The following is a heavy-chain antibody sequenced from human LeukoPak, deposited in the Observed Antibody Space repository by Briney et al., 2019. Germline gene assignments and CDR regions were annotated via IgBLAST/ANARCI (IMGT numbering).Heavy chain of an antibody. D-gene: IGHD3-3*01. CDR3: TASRVSDYDFWVYYYYYYGMDV. V-gene: IGHV3-15*07. CDR2: IKSKTDGGTT. Sequence: GGSLRLSCAASGFTFSNAWMNWVRQAPGKGLEWVGRIKSKTDGGTTGYAAPVKGRFTISRDDSKNTLYLQMNSLKTEDTAVYYCTASRVSDYDFWVYYYYYYGMDVWGQGTTVTVSS. J-gene: IGHJ6*02. CDR1: GFTFSNAW.